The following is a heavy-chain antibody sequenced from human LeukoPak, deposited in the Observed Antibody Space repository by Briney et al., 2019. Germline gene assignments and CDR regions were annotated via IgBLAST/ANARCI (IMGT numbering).Heavy chain of an antibody. D-gene: IGHD3-22*01. Sequence: GGSLRLSYAASGFTFSSYAMSWVRQAPGKGLEWVSGISGSGGRTYYAGSVRGRFTISRDNSKNRLYLQMNSLRAEDTALYYCAKRDYYDSNGYFFPYYFDNWGQGTLVAVSS. CDR2: ISGSGGRT. J-gene: IGHJ4*02. CDR1: GFTFSSYA. CDR3: AKRDYYDSNGYFFPYYFDN. V-gene: IGHV3-23*01.